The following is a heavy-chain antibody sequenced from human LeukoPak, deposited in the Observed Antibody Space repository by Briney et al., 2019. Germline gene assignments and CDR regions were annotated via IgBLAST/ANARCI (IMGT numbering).Heavy chain of an antibody. V-gene: IGHV3-74*01. CDR1: GFTFSSYW. J-gene: IGHJ4*02. Sequence: PGGSLRLSCAASGFTFSSYWMHWVRQAPGKGLVWVSRINSDGSSTSYADSVKGRFTISRDNAKNTLYLQMNSLRAEDTAVYYCAREGDSSSWYETLYYFDYWGQGTLVTVSS. CDR3: AREGDSSSWYETLYYFDY. CDR2: INSDGSST. D-gene: IGHD6-13*01.